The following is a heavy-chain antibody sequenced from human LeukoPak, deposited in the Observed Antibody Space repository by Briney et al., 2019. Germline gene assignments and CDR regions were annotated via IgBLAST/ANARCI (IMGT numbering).Heavy chain of an antibody. J-gene: IGHJ4*02. CDR1: GFTFSSYW. Sequence: PGGSLRLSCAASGFTFSSYWMSWVRQAPGKGLEWVANIKQDGREKYYVDSVKGRFTISKDNAKNSLYLRMNSLTTEDTAVYYCTTPTLWFGEFYGYWGQGTPVTVSS. CDR2: IKQDGREK. CDR3: TTPTLWFGEFYGY. D-gene: IGHD3-10*01. V-gene: IGHV3-7*03.